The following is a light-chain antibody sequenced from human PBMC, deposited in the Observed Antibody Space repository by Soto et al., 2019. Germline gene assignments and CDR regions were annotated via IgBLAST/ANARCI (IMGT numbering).Light chain of an antibody. CDR2: DAS. CDR1: QSINIY. J-gene: IGKJ5*01. V-gene: IGKV3-11*01. CDR3: QQRSNWPPIT. Sequence: EIVLTQSPATLSLSPGERATLSCRASQSINIYLAWYQQKHGQAPRLLIYDASNRATGIPARFSGSGSGTDFTLTISSLEPEDFAVYYCQQRSNWPPITFGQGTRLEIK.